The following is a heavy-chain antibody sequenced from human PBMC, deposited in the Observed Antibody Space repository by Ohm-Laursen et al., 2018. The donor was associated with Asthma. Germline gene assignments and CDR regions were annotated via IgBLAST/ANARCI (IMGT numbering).Heavy chain of an antibody. Sequence: SLRLSCTASGFSFSSHGMHWVRQAPGKGLEWVANIWYDGSGKNFVDFVKGRFTISRDNSKNTLYLQMNSLRAEDTAVYYCAKSPAMTYYYASDYWGQGTLVTVSS. CDR3: AKSPAMTYYYASDY. D-gene: IGHD3-10*01. CDR2: IWYDGSGK. CDR1: GFSFSSHG. J-gene: IGHJ4*02. V-gene: IGHV3-30*02.